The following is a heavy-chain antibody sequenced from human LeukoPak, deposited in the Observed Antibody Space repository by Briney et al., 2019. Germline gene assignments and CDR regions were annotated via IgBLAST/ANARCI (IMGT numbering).Heavy chain of an antibody. D-gene: IGHD3-16*01. Sequence: SETLSLTCTVSGGSISGYYWTCFRQPPGKELEWIGYVYYTGSVRYNPSLKSRLTMSIDTSKNQFSLKLSSVTAADTAVFYCARGVQDYGNYVFDYWGQGTLVTVSS. CDR3: ARGVQDYGNYVFDY. V-gene: IGHV4-59*01. J-gene: IGHJ4*02. CDR1: GGSISGYY. CDR2: VYYTGSV.